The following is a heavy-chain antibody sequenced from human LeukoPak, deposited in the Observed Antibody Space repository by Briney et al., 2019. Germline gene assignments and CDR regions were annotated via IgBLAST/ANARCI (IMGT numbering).Heavy chain of an antibody. V-gene: IGHV4-4*02. D-gene: IGHD6-19*01. J-gene: IGHJ5*02. CDR2: IYHSGST. CDR1: GGSISSSNW. Sequence: SETLSLTCAVSGGSISSSNWWSWVRQPPGKGLEWIGEIYHSGSTNYNPSLKSRVTISVDKSKNQFSLKLSSVTAADTAVYYCARGLGYSSGSGVSYNWFDPWGQGTLVTVSS. CDR3: ARGLGYSSGSGVSYNWFDP.